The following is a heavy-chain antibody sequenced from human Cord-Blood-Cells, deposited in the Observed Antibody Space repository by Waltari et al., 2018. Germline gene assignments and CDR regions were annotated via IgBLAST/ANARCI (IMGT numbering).Heavy chain of an antibody. CDR3: ARENSPYWYFDL. J-gene: IGHJ2*01. CDR1: GYTLTGYY. V-gene: IGHV1-2*04. CDR2: ITPNSGGT. Sequence: QVQLVQSGAEVKKPGASVKVYCKASGYTLTGYYTHCARQAPGQGLGWMGWITPNSGGTNYAQKFQGWVTMTRDTSISTAYMELSRLRSDDTAVYYCARENSPYWYFDLWGRGTLVTVSS. D-gene: IGHD1-7*01.